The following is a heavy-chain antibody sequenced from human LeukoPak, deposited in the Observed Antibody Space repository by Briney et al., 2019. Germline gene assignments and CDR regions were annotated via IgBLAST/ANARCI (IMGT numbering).Heavy chain of an antibody. CDR2: IYYSGST. V-gene: IGHV4-59*08. CDR3: ARRGGFGELLFDY. D-gene: IGHD3-10*01. Sequence: SETLSLTCTVSGGSISSYYWSWIRQPPGKGLEWIGYIYYSGSTNYNPSLKSRVTISVDTSKNQFSLKLSSVTAADTAVYYCARRGGFGELLFDYWGQGTLVTVSS. J-gene: IGHJ4*02. CDR1: GGSISSYY.